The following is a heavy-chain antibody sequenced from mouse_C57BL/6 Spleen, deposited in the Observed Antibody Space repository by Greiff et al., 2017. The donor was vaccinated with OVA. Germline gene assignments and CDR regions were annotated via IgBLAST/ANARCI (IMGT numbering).Heavy chain of an antibody. Sequence: QVQLQQPGAELVMPADSVSLSCKASGYTFTSYWMHWVKQRPGQGLEWIGEIDPSDSYTNYNQKFKGKSTLTVDKSSSTAYMQLNSLTSEDSAVYYCARSNWYDYWGQGTTLTVSS. CDR3: ARSNWYDY. CDR2: IDPSDSYT. V-gene: IGHV1-69*01. CDR1: GYTFTSYW. D-gene: IGHD4-1*01. J-gene: IGHJ2*01.